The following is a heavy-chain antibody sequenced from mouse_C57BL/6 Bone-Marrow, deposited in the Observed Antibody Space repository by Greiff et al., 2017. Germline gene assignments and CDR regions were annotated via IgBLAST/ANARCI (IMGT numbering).Heavy chain of an antibody. CDR1: GYTFTEYT. CDR2: FYPGSGSI. Sequence: QVQLQQSGAELVKPGASEKLSCKASGYTFTEYTIHWVKQRSGQGLEWIGWFYPGSGSIKYNEKFKDKATLTADKSSSTVSMELSRLTSEDSAVYICARHEAAPYYYGSSSDYARDYWGQGTSVTVCS. J-gene: IGHJ4*01. CDR3: ARHEAAPYYYGSSSDYARDY. D-gene: IGHD1-1*01. V-gene: IGHV1-62-2*01.